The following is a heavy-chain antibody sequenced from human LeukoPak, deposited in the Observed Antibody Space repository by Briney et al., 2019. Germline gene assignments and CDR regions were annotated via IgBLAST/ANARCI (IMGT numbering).Heavy chain of an antibody. J-gene: IGHJ6*03. D-gene: IGHD6-6*01. CDR3: ARDRAGSIASPYYYYMDV. CDR2: ISAYNGNT. Sequence: ASVKVSCKASVYTFTSYGISWVRQAPGQGLEWMGWISAYNGNTNYAQKLQGRVTMTTDTSTSTAYMELRSLRSDDTAVYYCARDRAGSIASPYYYYMDVWGKGTTVTVSS. V-gene: IGHV1-18*01. CDR1: VYTFTSYG.